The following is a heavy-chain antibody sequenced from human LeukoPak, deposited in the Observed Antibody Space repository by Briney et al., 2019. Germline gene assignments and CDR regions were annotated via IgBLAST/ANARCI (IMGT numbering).Heavy chain of an antibody. J-gene: IGHJ4*02. V-gene: IGHV4-61*05. D-gene: IGHD3-22*01. Sequence: PSETLSLTCTVSGGSISSSSYYWGWIRQPPGKGLEWIGHIYTSGNTNYNPSLKSRVTMSVDTSKNQFSLKLRSVTAADTAVYYCARDGYYFDSSGYYFWGQGTLVTVSS. CDR2: IYTSGNT. CDR3: ARDGYYFDSSGYYF. CDR1: GGSISSSSYY.